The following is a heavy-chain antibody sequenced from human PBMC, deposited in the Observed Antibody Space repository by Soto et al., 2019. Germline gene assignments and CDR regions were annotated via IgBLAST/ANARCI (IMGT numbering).Heavy chain of an antibody. D-gene: IGHD1-1*01. J-gene: IGHJ6*04. Sequence: QVQLVQSGAEVRKPGASVRVSCMASGYTFYTLDINWVRQANGQGFEWMGWMSPKNGNTGYAQKFKGTVTRPRDTSMSTASLELASLTSDDTAVYYCARGVDAGMDVWGEGIMVTVSS. CDR2: MSPKNGNT. V-gene: IGHV1-8*01. CDR3: ARGVDAGMDV. CDR1: GYTFYTLD.